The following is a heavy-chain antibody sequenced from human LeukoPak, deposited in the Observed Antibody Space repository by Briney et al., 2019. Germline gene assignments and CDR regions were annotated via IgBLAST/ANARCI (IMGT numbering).Heavy chain of an antibody. D-gene: IGHD2-2*01. CDR1: GGSFSGYY. V-gene: IGHV4-34*01. CDR3: ARLRRGPMRGRLPAASYYFDY. Sequence: PSETLSLTCAVYGGSFSGYYWSWIRQPPGKGLEWIGEINHSGSTNYNPSLKSRVTISVDTSKNQFSLKLSSVTAADTAVYYCARLRRGPMRGRLPAASYYFDYWGQGTLVTVSS. CDR2: INHSGST. J-gene: IGHJ4*02.